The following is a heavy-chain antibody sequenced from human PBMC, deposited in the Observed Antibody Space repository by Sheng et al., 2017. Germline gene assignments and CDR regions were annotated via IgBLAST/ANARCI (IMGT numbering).Heavy chain of an antibody. CDR2: IYSGGST. CDR3: ARDLGAPAAIYYGMDV. D-gene: IGHD2-2*01. J-gene: IGHJ6*02. V-gene: IGHV3-66*01. Sequence: EVQLVESGGGLVQPGFTVSSNYMSWVRQAPGKGLEWVSVIYSGGSTYYADSVKGRFTISRDNSKNTLYLQMNSLRAEDTAVYYCARDLGAPAAIYYGMDVWGQGTTVTVSS. CDR1: FTVSSNY.